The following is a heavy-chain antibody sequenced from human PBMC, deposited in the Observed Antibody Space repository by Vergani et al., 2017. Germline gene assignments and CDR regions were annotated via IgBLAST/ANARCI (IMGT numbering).Heavy chain of an antibody. D-gene: IGHD3-22*01. CDR1: GGTFSSYA. J-gene: IGHJ3*02. Sequence: QVQLVQSGAEVKKPGSSVKVSCKASGGTFSSYAISWVRQAPGQGLEWMGGIIPIFGTANYAQKFQGRVTITADKSTSTAYMELSRLRSDDTAVYYCARDRARPYYYDSSGYSAFDIWGQGTMVTVSS. V-gene: IGHV1-69*06. CDR2: IIPIFGTA. CDR3: ARDRARPYYYDSSGYSAFDI.